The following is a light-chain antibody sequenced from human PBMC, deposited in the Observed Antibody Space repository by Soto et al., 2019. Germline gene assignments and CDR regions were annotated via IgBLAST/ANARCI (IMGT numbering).Light chain of an antibody. V-gene: IGKV1-9*01. CDR1: QGISSY. CDR3: QQLNSYSFT. J-gene: IGKJ3*01. Sequence: IQLTQSPSSLSASVGDRVTITCRASQGISSYLAWYQQKPGTDPKLLIYAASTLQSGVPSRFSGSGSGTDFTLTISSLQPEDFATYYCQQLNSYSFTFRPGTKVDIK. CDR2: AAS.